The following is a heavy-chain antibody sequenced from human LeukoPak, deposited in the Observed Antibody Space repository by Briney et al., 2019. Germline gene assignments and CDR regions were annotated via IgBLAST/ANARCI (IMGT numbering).Heavy chain of an antibody. CDR2: TYYTSKWNN. J-gene: IGHJ3*01. D-gene: IGHD1-26*01. CDR3: ARREWESGAFDV. Sequence: SQTLSLTCAISGDRVSTQNGAWNWVRLSPSAGLEWLGRTYYTSKWNNDYSVSLRGRITVNPDTSRNQFSLQLDSVTPEDTAVFYCARREWESGAFDVWGQGTVVIVSS. CDR1: GDRVSTQNGA. V-gene: IGHV6-1*01.